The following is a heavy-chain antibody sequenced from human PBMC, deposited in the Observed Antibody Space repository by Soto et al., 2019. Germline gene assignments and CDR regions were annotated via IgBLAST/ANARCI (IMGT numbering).Heavy chain of an antibody. D-gene: IGHD6-19*01. CDR1: AYIFTGHY. CDR2: IDPKIGDT. V-gene: IGHV1-2*02. Sequence: SVKVSCTASAYIFTGHYLHWVRQDPGQGLEWMGWIDPKIGDTKYAQKFQGRVTMTRDTSISTAYMELSRLRSDDTAVYHCTRMHSSGPCDYWGQGTLVTVYS. J-gene: IGHJ4*02. CDR3: TRMHSSGPCDY.